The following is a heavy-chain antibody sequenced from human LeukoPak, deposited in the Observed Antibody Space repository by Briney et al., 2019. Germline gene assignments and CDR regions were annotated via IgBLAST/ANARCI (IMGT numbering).Heavy chain of an antibody. D-gene: IGHD6-19*01. CDR1: GFTFGDYA. CDR2: IRSKAYGGTK. Sequence: PGGSLGLSCTASGFTFGDYAMSWFRQAPGKGLEWVGFIRSKAYGGTKEYAATVKGRFTISRDDSRSSAYLQMNRLKTEDTAVYYCTRLRIAVAGTPLPATYYFDYGGEGTLVTVSS. V-gene: IGHV3-49*03. CDR3: TRLRIAVAGTPLPATYYFDY. J-gene: IGHJ4*02.